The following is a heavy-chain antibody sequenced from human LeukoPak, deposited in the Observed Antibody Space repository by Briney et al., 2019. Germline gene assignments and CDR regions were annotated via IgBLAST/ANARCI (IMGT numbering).Heavy chain of an antibody. Sequence: SETLSLTCAVYGGSFSGYYWSWIRQPPGKGLEWIGYIYYSGSTNYNPSLKSRVTISVDTSKNQFSLKLSSVTAADTAVYYCASSEYSSSSPDYWGQGTLVTVSS. V-gene: IGHV4-59*01. D-gene: IGHD6-6*01. CDR1: GGSFSGYY. J-gene: IGHJ4*02. CDR2: IYYSGST. CDR3: ASSEYSSSSPDY.